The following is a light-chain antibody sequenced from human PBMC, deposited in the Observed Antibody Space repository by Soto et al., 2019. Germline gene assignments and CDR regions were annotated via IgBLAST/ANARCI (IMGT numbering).Light chain of an antibody. V-gene: IGKV1-5*03. CDR3: QQYNSYPYT. CDR1: QSISSW. CDR2: KAS. Sequence: DIQMTQSPSTLSASVGDRVTITCRASQSISSWLAWYQQNPGKAPKLLIYKASSLESGVPSRFSGSGSGTEFTLTISSLQPYDFATYYCQQYNSYPYTFGQGTKLEIK. J-gene: IGKJ2*01.